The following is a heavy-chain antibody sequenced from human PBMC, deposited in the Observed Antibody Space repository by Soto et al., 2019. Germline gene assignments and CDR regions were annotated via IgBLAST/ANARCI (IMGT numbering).Heavy chain of an antibody. CDR3: ARGGGFYYMDV. CDR1: GGSFSGYF. D-gene: IGHD3-3*01. J-gene: IGHJ6*03. Sequence: TLSLTCAVYGGSFSGYFWSWIRQPPGKGLEWIGEINHSGSTNCNPSLKSRVTISVDTSKNQFSLSLSSVTAADTAVYYCARGGGFYYMDVWDKGTTVTVSS. CDR2: INHSGST. V-gene: IGHV4-34*01.